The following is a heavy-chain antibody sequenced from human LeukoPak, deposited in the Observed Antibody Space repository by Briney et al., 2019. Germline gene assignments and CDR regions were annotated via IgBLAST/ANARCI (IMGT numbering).Heavy chain of an antibody. CDR3: ARGYYYDSSGYRYYYYYYMDV. J-gene: IGHJ6*03. D-gene: IGHD3-22*01. CDR1: GYSISSGYY. V-gene: IGHV4-38-2*01. Sequence: PSETLSLTCAVSGYSISSGYYWGWIRQPPGKGLEWIGSIYHSGSTYYNPSLKSRVTISVDTSKNQFSLKLSSVTAADTAVYYCARGYYYDSSGYRYYYYYYMDVWGKGTTVTVSS. CDR2: IYHSGST.